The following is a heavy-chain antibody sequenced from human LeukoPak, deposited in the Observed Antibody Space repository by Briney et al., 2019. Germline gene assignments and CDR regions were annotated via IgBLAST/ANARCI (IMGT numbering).Heavy chain of an antibody. CDR3: VRSLRAAFDI. CDR1: GGSISSGGYY. Sequence: SETLSLTCTVSGGSISSGGYYWGWIRQPPGKGLEWIGYIYHSGSTYYNPSLKSRVTISVDRSKNQFSLKLSSVTAADTAVYYCVRSLRAAFDIWGQGTMVTVSS. CDR2: IYHSGST. D-gene: IGHD3-16*01. V-gene: IGHV4-30-2*01. J-gene: IGHJ3*02.